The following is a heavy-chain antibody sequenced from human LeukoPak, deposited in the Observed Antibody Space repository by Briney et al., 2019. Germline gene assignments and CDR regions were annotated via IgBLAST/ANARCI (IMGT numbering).Heavy chain of an antibody. CDR3: ARDVSWYYDISRGMDV. Sequence: SETLSLTCAVYGVSFSGYYWSWIRQPPGKGLEWIGSIYYSGSTYFNPSLKSRVTISVDTSKNQFSLKLSSVTAADTAVYYCARDVSWYYDISRGMDVWGKGTTVTISS. CDR2: IYYSGST. V-gene: IGHV4-34*01. CDR1: GVSFSGYY. J-gene: IGHJ6*03. D-gene: IGHD3-9*01.